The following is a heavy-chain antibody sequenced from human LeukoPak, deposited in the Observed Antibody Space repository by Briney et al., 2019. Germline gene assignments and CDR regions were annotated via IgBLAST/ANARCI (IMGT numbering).Heavy chain of an antibody. V-gene: IGHV3-9*01. CDR2: VTWNSATI. Sequence: SGGSLRLSCAASGFTFNDYAMHWVRRAPGKGLEWVSGVTWNSATIAYADSVKGRFTISRDNAMNTVYLQMNSLRAEDTAVYYCARVLSGSWDWFDPWGQGTLVTVSS. J-gene: IGHJ5*02. CDR3: ARVLSGSWDWFDP. D-gene: IGHD3-22*01. CDR1: GFTFNDYA.